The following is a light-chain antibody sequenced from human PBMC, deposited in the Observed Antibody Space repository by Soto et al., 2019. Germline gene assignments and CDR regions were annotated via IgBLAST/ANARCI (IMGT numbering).Light chain of an antibody. J-gene: IGKJ1*01. V-gene: IGKV3-11*01. CDR2: DTS. Sequence: EVVLTQSPVTLSLSPGERATLSCRASQSFRGLLAWYQQKPGQAPRLLIYDTSNRATGIPARFSGSGSGTDFTLTISSLETEDFAVYYCQQRSDWPPTFGQGTKVEIK. CDR1: QSFRGL. CDR3: QQRSDWPPT.